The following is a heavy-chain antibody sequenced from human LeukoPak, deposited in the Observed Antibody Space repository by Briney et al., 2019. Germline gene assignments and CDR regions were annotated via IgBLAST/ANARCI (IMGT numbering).Heavy chain of an antibody. CDR2: ISSSSSTI. Sequence: GGSLRLSCAASGFTFGSYAMSWVRQAPGKGLEWVSYISSSSSTIYYADSVKGRFTISRDNAKNSLYLQMNSLRAEDTAVYYCARDPYYYDSGGYFDYWGQGTLVTVSS. J-gene: IGHJ4*02. D-gene: IGHD3-22*01. CDR1: GFTFGSYA. V-gene: IGHV3-48*01. CDR3: ARDPYYYDSGGYFDY.